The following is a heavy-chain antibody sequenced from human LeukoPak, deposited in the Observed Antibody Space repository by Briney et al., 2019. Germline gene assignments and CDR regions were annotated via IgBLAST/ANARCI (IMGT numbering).Heavy chain of an antibody. CDR1: GFTFSNAW. Sequence: GGSLRLSCAASGFTFSNAWMSWVRQAPGKGLEWVGRIKSKTDGGTTDYAAPVKGRFTISRDDSKNTLYLQMNSLKTEDTAVYYCARMGDYYDSSGYYSFFDYWGQGTLVTVSS. CDR3: ARMGDYYDSSGYYSFFDY. J-gene: IGHJ4*02. V-gene: IGHV3-15*01. CDR2: IKSKTDGGTT. D-gene: IGHD3-22*01.